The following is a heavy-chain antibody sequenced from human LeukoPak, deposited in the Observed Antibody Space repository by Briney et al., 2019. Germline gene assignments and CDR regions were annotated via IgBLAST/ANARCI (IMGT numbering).Heavy chain of an antibody. CDR1: GASMSNHY. CDR3: ASRPADSTWYGVFDY. V-gene: IGHV4-59*11. Sequence: SETLFLTCTVSGASMSNHYWSWIRQPPGKGLEWIGYIYDSETTNYNPSLKSRVTVSVDTSMNQFSLKLTSVTAADTALYYCASRPADSTWYGVFDYWSRGTLVTVSS. D-gene: IGHD6-13*01. CDR2: IYDSETT. J-gene: IGHJ4*02.